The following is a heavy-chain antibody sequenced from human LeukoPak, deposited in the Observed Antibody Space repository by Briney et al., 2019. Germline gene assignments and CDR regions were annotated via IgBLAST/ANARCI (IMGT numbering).Heavy chain of an antibody. CDR1: GYTFTGYY. V-gene: IGHV1-2*02. CDR2: INPNSGGT. Sequence: GASVKVSCKASGYTFTGYYMHWVRQAPGQGLEWMGWINPNSGGTNYAQKFQGRVTMTRDTSISTAYMELSRLRSDDTDVYYCARGGYSGSRRYYYYYMDVWGKGTTVTISS. D-gene: IGHD1-26*01. J-gene: IGHJ6*03. CDR3: ARGGYSGSRRYYYYYMDV.